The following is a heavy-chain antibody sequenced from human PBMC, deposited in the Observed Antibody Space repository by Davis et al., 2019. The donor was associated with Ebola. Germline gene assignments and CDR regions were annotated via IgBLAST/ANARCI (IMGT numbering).Heavy chain of an antibody. Sequence: GESLKISCAASGFTFSSYWMHWVRQAPGKGLVWVSRINSDGSSTSYADSVKGRFTISRDNAKNSLYVQMNSLRAEDTAVYYCASSYGMDVWGKGTTVTVSS. CDR3: ASSYGMDV. J-gene: IGHJ6*04. CDR2: INSDGSST. CDR1: GFTFSSYW. V-gene: IGHV3-74*01.